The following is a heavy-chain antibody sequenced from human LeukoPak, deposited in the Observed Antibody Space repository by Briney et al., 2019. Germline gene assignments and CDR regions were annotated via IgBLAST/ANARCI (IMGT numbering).Heavy chain of an antibody. J-gene: IGHJ4*02. CDR3: ARGLGRYDILTGFDY. D-gene: IGHD3-9*01. CDR1: GFTFSSYS. Sequence: GGSLRLSCAASGFTFSSYSMNWVRQAPGKGLEWVAVISYDGSNKYYADSVKGRFTISRDNSKNTLYLQMNSLRAEDTAVYYCARGLGRYDILTGFDYWGQGTLVTVSS. V-gene: IGHV3-30*03. CDR2: ISYDGSNK.